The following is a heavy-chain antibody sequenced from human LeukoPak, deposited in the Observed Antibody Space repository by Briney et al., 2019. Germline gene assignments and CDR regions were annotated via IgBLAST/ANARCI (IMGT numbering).Heavy chain of an antibody. Sequence: GGSLRLSWAASGFTFSSNYMSWVRQAPGKGLEWVSVIYSGGSTYYADSVKGRFTISRDNSKNTLYLQMNSLRAEDTAVYYCARVFGQGMSYYFDYWGQGTLVTVSS. CDR1: GFTFSSNY. D-gene: IGHD3-10*02. CDR2: IYSGGST. V-gene: IGHV3-53*01. J-gene: IGHJ4*02. CDR3: ARVFGQGMSYYFDY.